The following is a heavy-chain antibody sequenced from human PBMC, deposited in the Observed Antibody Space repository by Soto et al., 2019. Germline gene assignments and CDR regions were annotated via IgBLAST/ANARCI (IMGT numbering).Heavy chain of an antibody. CDR3: AKGSGLAVAGTVYYFDY. CDR1: GFTFSSYA. V-gene: IGHV3-23*01. Sequence: WGSLRLACAASGFTFSSYAIGWVRNAPGQGLEGGSAISGSGGSTYYADSVKGRFTISRDNSKNTLYLQMNSLRAEDTAVYYCAKGSGLAVAGTVYYFDYGGQGTLVTGSS. J-gene: IGHJ4*02. CDR2: ISGSGGST. D-gene: IGHD6-19*01.